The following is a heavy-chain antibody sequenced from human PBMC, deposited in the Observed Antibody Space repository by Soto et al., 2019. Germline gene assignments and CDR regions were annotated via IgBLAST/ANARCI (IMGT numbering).Heavy chain of an antibody. CDR3: ATDLRSSTKLYYYDSSGYYGVLDY. V-gene: IGHV1-18*01. CDR2: ISAYNGNT. Sequence: ASVKVSCKASGYTFTSYGISWVRQAPGQGLEWMGWISAYNGNTNYAQKLQGRATMTEDTSTDTAYMELSSLRSEDTAVYYCATDLRSSTKLYYYDSSGYYGVLDYWGQGTLVTVSS. D-gene: IGHD3-22*01. CDR1: GYTFTSYG. J-gene: IGHJ4*02.